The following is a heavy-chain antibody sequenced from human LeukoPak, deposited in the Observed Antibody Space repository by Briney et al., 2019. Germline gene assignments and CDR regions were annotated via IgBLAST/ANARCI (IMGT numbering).Heavy chain of an antibody. V-gene: IGHV4-38-2*02. CDR2: IYHSGST. D-gene: IGHD5-12*01. Sequence: PSETLSLTCAASGYSISSGYYWGWIRQPPGKGLEWIGSIYHSGSTYYNPSLKSRVTISVDTSKNQFSLKLSSVTAADTAVYYCARDRSGYDPYYFDYWGQGTLVTVSS. J-gene: IGHJ4*02. CDR3: ARDRSGYDPYYFDY. CDR1: GYSISSGYY.